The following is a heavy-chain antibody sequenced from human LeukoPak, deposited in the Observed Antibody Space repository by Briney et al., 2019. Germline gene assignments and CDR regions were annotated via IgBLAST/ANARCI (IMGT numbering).Heavy chain of an antibody. J-gene: IGHJ6*02. CDR1: GFTFSSYG. V-gene: IGHV3-33*01. CDR3: ARGPKEDYYYGMDV. Sequence: GGSLRLSCAAAGFTFSSYGMHWVRQAPGKGLEWVAVIWYDGSNKYYADSVKGRFTISRDNSKNTLYRQMNSLRAEDTAVYYCARGPKEDYYYGMDVWGQGTTVTVSS. CDR2: IWYDGSNK.